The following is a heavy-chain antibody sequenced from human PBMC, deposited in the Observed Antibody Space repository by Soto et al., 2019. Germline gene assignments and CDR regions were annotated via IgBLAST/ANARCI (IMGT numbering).Heavy chain of an antibody. J-gene: IGHJ6*02. CDR2: IYSGWWA. V-gene: IGHV4-59*12. Sequence: QVQLQESGRGMVTSSETLFLSCPVSGTFTITYYWSWIRQPPGKRLDWIWYIYSGWWATYNPFLGRRVTMALDPSNYKFTMRLTSVTAADTALYYCARGVLARPLGGYYSYGMDFWVHGTKVTVSS. D-gene: IGHD1-1*01. CDR3: ARGVLARPLGGYYSYGMDF. CDR1: GTFTITYY.